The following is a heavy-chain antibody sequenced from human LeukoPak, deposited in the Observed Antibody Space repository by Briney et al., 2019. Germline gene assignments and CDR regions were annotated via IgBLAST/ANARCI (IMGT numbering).Heavy chain of an antibody. J-gene: IGHJ4*02. CDR3: ASSSDQYYFDY. V-gene: IGHV3-48*03. Sequence: PGGSLRLSCAASGFTFSSYEMNWVRQAPGKGLEWVSYISSSGSTIYYADSVKGRFTISRDNAKNSLYLQMNSLRAEDTAVYYCASSSDQYYFDYWGQGTLVTVSS. D-gene: IGHD2-2*01. CDR2: ISSSGSTI. CDR1: GFTFSSYE.